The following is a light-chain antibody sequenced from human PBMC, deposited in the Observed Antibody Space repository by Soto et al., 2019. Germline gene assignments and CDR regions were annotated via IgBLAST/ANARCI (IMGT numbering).Light chain of an antibody. V-gene: IGLV2-8*01. CDR2: EVS. CDR1: GSDIAVYDF. J-gene: IGLJ2*01. Sequence: QSALTQPPSASGSPGQSVTISCAGTGSDIAVYDFVSWYQQHPGKAPKLIIYEVSKWPSGVPDRFSASKSGNTASLTVSGLQAEDEADYYCSSYSGSNTLVFGGGTKVTVL. CDR3: SSYSGSNTLV.